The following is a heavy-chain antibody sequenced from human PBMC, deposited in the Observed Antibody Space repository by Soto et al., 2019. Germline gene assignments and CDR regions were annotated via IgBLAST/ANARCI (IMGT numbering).Heavy chain of an antibody. CDR3: ARGLDGGDYYYYMDV. D-gene: IGHD2-15*01. CDR1: GYTFTGYY. Sequence: GASVKVSCKASGYTFTGYYMHWVRQAPGQGLEWMGWINPNSGGTNYAQKFQGWVTMTRDTSISTAYMELSRLRSDDTAVYYCARGLDGGDYYYYMDVWGKGTTVTVSS. V-gene: IGHV1-2*04. J-gene: IGHJ6*03. CDR2: INPNSGGT.